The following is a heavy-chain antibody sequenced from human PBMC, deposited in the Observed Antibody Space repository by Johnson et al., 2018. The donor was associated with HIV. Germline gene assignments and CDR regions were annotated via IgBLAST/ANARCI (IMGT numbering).Heavy chain of an antibody. CDR3: ARVTGGYYSSSFGNPFDI. CDR1: GFTFDDYG. V-gene: IGHV3-20*04. D-gene: IGHD6-6*01. J-gene: IGHJ3*02. Sequence: VQLVESGGGVVRPGGSLRLSCAASGFTFDDYGMSWVRQAPGKGLEWVSGINWNGGSIGYADSVKGRFTISRDNAKNSLYLQMDSLRAEDTALYYSARVTGGYYSSSFGNPFDIWGRGTMVTVSS. CDR2: INWNGGSI.